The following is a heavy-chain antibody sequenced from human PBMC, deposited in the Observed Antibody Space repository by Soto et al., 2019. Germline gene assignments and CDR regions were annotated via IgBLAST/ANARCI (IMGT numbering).Heavy chain of an antibody. CDR2: IYVGNGNT. J-gene: IGHJ5*02. D-gene: IGHD3-9*01. V-gene: IGHV1-3*01. CDR3: AGAMVYIWTGDSLNWFDP. CDR1: VYTFTSYA. Sequence: ASVKVPCKPCVYTFTSYALYWVDQAPGQRLEGMGGIYVGNGNTKYSQKSQGRVTITRDTSASTAEVALSSLRSQDTAVYYGAGAMVYIWTGDSLNWFDPWGQGTLVTVSS.